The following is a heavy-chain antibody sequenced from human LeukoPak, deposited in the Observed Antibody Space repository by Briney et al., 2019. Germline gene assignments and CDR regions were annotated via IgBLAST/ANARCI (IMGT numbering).Heavy chain of an antibody. CDR2: IIPIFGTA. D-gene: IGHD6-19*01. Sequence: SVKVSCTASGGTFSGYAISWVRQAPGQGLERMGGIIPIFGTANYAQKFQGRVTITTDESTSTAYMELSSLRSEDTAVYYCARSPFSIAVAGTKYFDYWGQGTLVTVSS. J-gene: IGHJ4*02. CDR1: GGTFSGYA. CDR3: ARSPFSIAVAGTKYFDY. V-gene: IGHV1-69*05.